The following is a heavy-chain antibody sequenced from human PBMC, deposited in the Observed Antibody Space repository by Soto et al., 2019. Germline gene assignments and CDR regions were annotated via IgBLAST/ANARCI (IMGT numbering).Heavy chain of an antibody. Sequence: PSETLSLTCTVSGGSISSGDYYWSWIRQPPGKGLEWIGYIYYSGSTYYNPSLKSRVTISVDTSKNQFSLKLSSVTAADTAVYYCARDRVDTAMVNYYYGMDVWGQGTTVTVSS. J-gene: IGHJ6*02. CDR1: GGSISSGDYY. CDR2: IYYSGST. V-gene: IGHV4-30-4*02. D-gene: IGHD5-18*01. CDR3: ARDRVDTAMVNYYYGMDV.